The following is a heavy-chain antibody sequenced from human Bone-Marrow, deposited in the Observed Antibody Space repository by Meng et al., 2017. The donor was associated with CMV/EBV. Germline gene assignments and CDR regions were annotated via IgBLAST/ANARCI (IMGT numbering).Heavy chain of an antibody. Sequence: FTFSSYGMPWVRQAPGKGLEWVAVITYDGSNKYYADSVRGRFTISRDNSKNTLYLQMNSLRAEDTAVYYCANYESTYYYDSSGYYDYWGQGTLVTVSS. D-gene: IGHD3-22*01. CDR2: ITYDGSNK. J-gene: IGHJ4*02. V-gene: IGHV3-30*18. CDR1: FTFSSYG. CDR3: ANYESTYYYDSSGYYDY.